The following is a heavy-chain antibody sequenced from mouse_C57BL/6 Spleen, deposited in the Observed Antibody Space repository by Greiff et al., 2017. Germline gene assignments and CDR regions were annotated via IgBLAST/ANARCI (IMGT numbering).Heavy chain of an antibody. J-gene: IGHJ3*01. CDR1: GYTFTSYW. CDR2: IYPSDSET. CDR3: AQTRDSSFAY. Sequence: VQLQQPGAELVRPGSSVKLSCKASGYTFTSYWMDWVKQRPGQGLEWIGNIYPSDSETHYNQKFKDKATLTVDKSSSTAYMQLSSLTSEDSAVYYCAQTRDSSFAYWGQGTLVTVSA. V-gene: IGHV1-61*01.